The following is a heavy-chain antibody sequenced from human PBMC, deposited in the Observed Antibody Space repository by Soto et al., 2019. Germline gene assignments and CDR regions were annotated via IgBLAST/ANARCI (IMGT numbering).Heavy chain of an antibody. CDR2: FDPEDGET. D-gene: IGHD2-2*01. Sequence: ASVKVSCKVSGYTLTELSMHWVRQAPGKGLEWMGGFDPEDGETIYAQKFQGRVTITADTSTDTAYMELSSLRSEDTAAYYCARGLYCSSTSCPHNWFDPWGQGTLVTVSS. V-gene: IGHV1-24*01. J-gene: IGHJ5*02. CDR1: GYTLTELS. CDR3: ARGLYCSSTSCPHNWFDP.